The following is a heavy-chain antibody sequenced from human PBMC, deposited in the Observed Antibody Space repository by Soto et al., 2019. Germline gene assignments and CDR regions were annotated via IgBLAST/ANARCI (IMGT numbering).Heavy chain of an antibody. CDR2: INPILSMS. CDR3: ATSYGSGYRAFDS. J-gene: IGHJ4*02. V-gene: IGHV1-69*02. Sequence: GASLKVSCKASGHTLSGHSMHWVRQAPGLGLEWVGRINPILSMSNYAQKFQGRVTMTADKSTNTAYMELRSLRSEDTAMYFCATSYGSGYRAFDSWGQGALVTVSS. CDR1: GHTLSGHS. D-gene: IGHD3-10*01.